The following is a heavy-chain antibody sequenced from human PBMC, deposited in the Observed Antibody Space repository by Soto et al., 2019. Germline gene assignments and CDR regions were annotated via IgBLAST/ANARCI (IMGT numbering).Heavy chain of an antibody. CDR1: GSTFPGYY. J-gene: IGHJ6*02. CDR3: ARTGTTHRWDYGMDV. CDR2: INPNSGGT. D-gene: IGHD1-1*01. Sequence: ASVKVYFKSAGSTFPGYYMHWVRQDPGQGLEWMGWINPNSGGTNYAQKFQGRVTMTRDTSISTAYMELSRLRSDDTAVYYCARTGTTHRWDYGMDVWGQGTKVTVSS. V-gene: IGHV1-2*02.